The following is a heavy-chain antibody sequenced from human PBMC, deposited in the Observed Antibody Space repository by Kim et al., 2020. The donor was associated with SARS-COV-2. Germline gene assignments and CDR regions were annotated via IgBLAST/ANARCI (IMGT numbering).Heavy chain of an antibody. CDR3: AKDMRSSWSGYIPPYYYYGMAV. J-gene: IGHJ6*02. CDR2: ISWNSGSI. CDR1: GFTFDDYA. Sequence: GGSLRLSCAASGFTFDDYAMHWVRQAPGKGLEWVSGISWNSGSIGYADSVKGRFTISRDNAKNSLYLQMNSLRAEDTALYYCAKDMRSSWSGYIPPYYYYGMAVRGPGTQVP. D-gene: IGHD3-3*01. V-gene: IGHV3-9*01.